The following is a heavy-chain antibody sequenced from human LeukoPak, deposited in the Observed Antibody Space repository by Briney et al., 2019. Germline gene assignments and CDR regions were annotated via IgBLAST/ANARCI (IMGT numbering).Heavy chain of an antibody. Sequence: ASVKVSCKASGYTFTGYYIHWVRQAPGQGLEWMGWINPNSGGTNYAQKFQGRVTMTRDTSISSAYMELSRLRSDDTAVYYCAKVMGSGQWLVEREDFDIWGQGTMVTVSS. CDR1: GYTFTGYY. V-gene: IGHV1-2*02. D-gene: IGHD6-19*01. J-gene: IGHJ3*02. CDR3: AKVMGSGQWLVEREDFDI. CDR2: INPNSGGT.